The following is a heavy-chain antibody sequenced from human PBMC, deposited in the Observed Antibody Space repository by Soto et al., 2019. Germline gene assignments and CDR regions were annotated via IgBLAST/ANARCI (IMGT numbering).Heavy chain of an antibody. CDR2: IWYDGSNK. V-gene: IGHV3-33*01. CDR1: GFTFSSYG. D-gene: IGHD6-13*01. Sequence: QVQLVESGGGVVQPGRSLRLSCAASGFTFSSYGMHWVRQAPGKGLEWVAVIWYDGSNKYYADSVKGRLTISRDNSKNTLYLQMNSLRAEDTAVYYCARDMEEDSSSWNGNWYFDLWGRGTLVTVSS. J-gene: IGHJ2*01. CDR3: ARDMEEDSSSWNGNWYFDL.